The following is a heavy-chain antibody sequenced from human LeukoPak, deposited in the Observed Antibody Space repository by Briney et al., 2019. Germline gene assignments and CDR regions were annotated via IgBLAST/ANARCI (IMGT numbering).Heavy chain of an antibody. J-gene: IGHJ3*02. Sequence: SETLSLTCAVYGGSFSGYYWSWIRQPPGKGLEWIGEINHSGSTNYNPSLKSRVTISVDTSKNQFSLKLSSVTSADTAVYYCARANDSNDAFDIWGQGTMVTVSS. D-gene: IGHD4-11*01. V-gene: IGHV4-34*01. CDR2: INHSGST. CDR1: GGSFSGYY. CDR3: ARANDSNDAFDI.